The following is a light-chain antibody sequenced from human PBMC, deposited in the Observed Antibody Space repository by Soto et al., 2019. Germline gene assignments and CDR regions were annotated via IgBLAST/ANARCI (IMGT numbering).Light chain of an antibody. V-gene: IGKV1-39*01. CDR1: QSISSY. Sequence: DIQMTQSASSLSASVGDRVTMTCRASQSISSYLNWYQQKPGKAPKLLIYAASSLQSGVPSRFSGSGSGTDFTLTISNLQPEDFATYYCQQSYSGRTFGQGTKVDIK. J-gene: IGKJ1*01. CDR2: AAS. CDR3: QQSYSGRT.